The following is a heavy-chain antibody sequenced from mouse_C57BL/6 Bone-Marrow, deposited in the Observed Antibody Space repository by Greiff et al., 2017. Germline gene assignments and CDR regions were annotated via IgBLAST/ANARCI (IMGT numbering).Heavy chain of an antibody. CDR3: ARDRGGSSPSFAY. D-gene: IGHD1-1*01. Sequence: DVKLVESGGGLVKPGGSLKLSCAASGFTFSSYAMSWVRQTPEKRLEWVATISDGGSYTYYPDNVKGRFTISKDNAKNNLYLQMSHLKSEDTAMYYCARDRGGSSPSFAYWGQGTLVTVSA. V-gene: IGHV5-4*01. CDR2: ISDGGSYT. J-gene: IGHJ3*01. CDR1: GFTFSSYA.